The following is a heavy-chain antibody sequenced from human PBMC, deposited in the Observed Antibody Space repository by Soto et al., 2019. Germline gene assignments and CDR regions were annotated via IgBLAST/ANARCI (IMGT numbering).Heavy chain of an antibody. CDR3: ARDYYKYYDSSGYYRSPAY. D-gene: IGHD3-22*01. V-gene: IGHV3-30*03. Sequence: GGSLRLSCAASGFTFSNYGMHWVRQAPGKGLEWVAVISYDGSNKYYSDSVKGRFTISRDNSNNTLYLQMNSLRPEDTAVYYCARDYYKYYDSSGYYRSPAYWGQGTLVTVSS. CDR1: GFTFSNYG. J-gene: IGHJ4*02. CDR2: ISYDGSNK.